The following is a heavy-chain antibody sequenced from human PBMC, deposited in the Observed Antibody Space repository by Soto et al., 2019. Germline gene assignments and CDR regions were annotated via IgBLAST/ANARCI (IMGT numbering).Heavy chain of an antibody. CDR3: ARDDRSAAMDYYYYGMDV. CDR1: GGSVSSGVYY. D-gene: IGHD2-2*01. CDR2: IYYSGST. V-gene: IGHV4-31*03. Sequence: SETLSLTCTVSGGSVSSGVYYWSWIRQHPGNGLEWIGYIYYSGSTYYNPSLKSRVTISVDTSKNQFSLKLSSVTAADTAVYYCARDDRSAAMDYYYYGMDVWGQGTTVTV. J-gene: IGHJ6*02.